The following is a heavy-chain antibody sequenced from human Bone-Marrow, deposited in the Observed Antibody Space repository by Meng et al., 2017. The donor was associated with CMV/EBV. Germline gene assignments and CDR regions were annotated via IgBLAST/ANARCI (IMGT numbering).Heavy chain of an antibody. J-gene: IGHJ4*02. CDR3: IAAAVVSFVPTH. D-gene: IGHD6-13*01. CDR2: ISSSSSYI. CDR1: GFRFNNYG. Sequence: GGSLRLSCAASGFRFNNYGMHWFRQAPGKGLEWVSSISSSSSYIYYADSVKGRFTISRDNAKNSLYLQMNSLRAEDTAVYYCIAAAVVSFVPTHWGQGTLVTVSS. V-gene: IGHV3-21*01.